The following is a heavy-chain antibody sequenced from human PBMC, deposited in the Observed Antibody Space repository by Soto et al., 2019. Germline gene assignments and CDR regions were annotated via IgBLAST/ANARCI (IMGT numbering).Heavy chain of an antibody. Sequence: SAPPLAKATGSLRLACSFSGFSLTTTGVGVAWSRQPPGKALEWLALIYWDDGKRYSPSPSLKNRLTITKDTSKNQVVLTMANMDPMDTATYYCAHRPYNGGSPPFAFWRHGTPVTVSS. V-gene: IGHV2-5*02. D-gene: IGHD2-8*01. CDR3: AHRPYNGGSPPFAF. J-gene: IGHJ1*01. CDR1: GFSLTTTGVG. CDR2: IYWDDGK.